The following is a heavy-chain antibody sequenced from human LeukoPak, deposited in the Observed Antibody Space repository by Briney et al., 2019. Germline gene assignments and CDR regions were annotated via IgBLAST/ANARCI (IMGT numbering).Heavy chain of an antibody. CDR3: ATHSYCSGTSCYARYYYYMDV. V-gene: IGHV4-39*07. CDR2: IYYSGST. D-gene: IGHD2-2*01. Sequence: SETLSLTCAVSGGSISSSIHYWAWIRQPPGKGLEWIGSIYYSGSTYYNPSLKSRVTISVDTSKNQFSLKLSSATAADTAVYYCATHSYCSGTSCYARYYYYMDVWGKGTTVTVSS. J-gene: IGHJ6*03. CDR1: GGSISSSIHY.